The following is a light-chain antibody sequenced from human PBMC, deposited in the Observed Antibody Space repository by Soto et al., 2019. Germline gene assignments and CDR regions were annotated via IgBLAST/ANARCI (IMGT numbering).Light chain of an antibody. CDR2: GAS. J-gene: IGKJ2*01. V-gene: IGKV3-20*01. CDR3: QHYSGSPPMYT. Sequence: EIVLTQSPGTLSLSPGERATLSCRASQSVDNNYLAWYQQIPGQAPSLLIYGASSRATGIPDRFSGSGSGTDFTLIISRLAPEDFAVYYCQHYSGSPPMYTFGQGTKLEIK. CDR1: QSVDNNY.